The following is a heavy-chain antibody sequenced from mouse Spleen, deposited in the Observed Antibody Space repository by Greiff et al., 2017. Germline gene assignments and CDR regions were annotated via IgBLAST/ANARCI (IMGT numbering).Heavy chain of an antibody. D-gene: IGHD1-1*01. CDR3: ARGIYYYGSGDY. J-gene: IGHJ2*01. CDR1: GYTFTSYW. V-gene: IGHV1-55*01. Sequence: QVQLQQPGAELVKPGASVKMSCKASGYTFTSYWITWVKQRPGQGLEWIGDIYPGSGSTNYNEKFKSKATLTVDTSSGTAYMQLSSLTSEDSAVYYCARGIYYYGSGDYWGQGTTLTVSS. CDR2: IYPGSGST.